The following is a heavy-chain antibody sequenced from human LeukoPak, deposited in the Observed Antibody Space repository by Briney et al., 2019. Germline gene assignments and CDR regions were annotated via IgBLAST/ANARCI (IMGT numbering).Heavy chain of an antibody. CDR3: ARNDGNAALDI. D-gene: IGHD1-1*01. V-gene: IGHV4-4*02. J-gene: IGHJ3*02. CDR2: IYHSGNT. CDR1: GDSITSTNW. Sequence: SETLSLTCAVSGDSITSTNWWSWVRQPPGKGLEWIGEIYHSGNTNYNPSLKSRVTISVDKSKSQFSLKLNSVTAADTAVYYCARNDGNAALDIWGQGTMVTVSS.